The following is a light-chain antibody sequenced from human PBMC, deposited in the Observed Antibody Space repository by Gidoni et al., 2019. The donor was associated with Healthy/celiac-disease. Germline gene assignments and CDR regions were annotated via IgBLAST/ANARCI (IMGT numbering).Light chain of an antibody. CDR2: AAS. CDR3: QQSYSTLPYT. Sequence: DIPMTQSPSSLSASVGDRVTITCRASQSISSYLNWYQQKPGKAPKLLIYAASSLQSGVPSRFSGSGSGTDFTLTISSLQPEDFATYYCQQSYSTLPYTFGQXTKLEIK. V-gene: IGKV1-39*01. CDR1: QSISSY. J-gene: IGKJ2*01.